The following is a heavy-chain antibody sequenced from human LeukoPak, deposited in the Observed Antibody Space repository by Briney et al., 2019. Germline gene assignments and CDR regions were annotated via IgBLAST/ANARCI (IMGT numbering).Heavy chain of an antibody. CDR3: ARSPERGVDY. V-gene: IGHV4-30-4*08. CDR1: GGSISSGDYY. D-gene: IGHD3-16*01. Sequence: SEALSLTCTVSGGSISSGDYYWSWIRQPPGKGLEWIGYIYYSGSTYYNPSLKSRVTISVDTSKNQFSLKLSSVTAADTAVYYCARSPERGVDYWGQGTLVTVSS. J-gene: IGHJ4*02. CDR2: IYYSGST.